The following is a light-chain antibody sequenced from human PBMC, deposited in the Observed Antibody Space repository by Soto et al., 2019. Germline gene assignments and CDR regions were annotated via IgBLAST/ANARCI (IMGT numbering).Light chain of an antibody. V-gene: IGKV3-20*01. Sequence: EIGLTQSPDTLSLSPGERATLSCRASQSVSTNSLAWYQQRPGQAPRPLIYGASSRATGTPDRFSGSGSGTDFTLIISRLEPEDFAVYYCQQYGSSVLTFGGGTKVEIK. CDR3: QQYGSSVLT. CDR1: QSVSTNS. CDR2: GAS. J-gene: IGKJ4*01.